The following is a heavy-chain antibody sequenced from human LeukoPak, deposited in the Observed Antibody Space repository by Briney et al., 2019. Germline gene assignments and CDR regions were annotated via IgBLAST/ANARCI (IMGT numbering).Heavy chain of an antibody. D-gene: IGHD3-3*01. V-gene: IGHV1-2*06. CDR1: GYTFTGYY. CDR2: INPNSGGT. CDR3: ARGLGSGYYGNWFDP. Sequence: AASVKVSCKASGYTFTGYYMHWVRQAPGQGLEWMGRINPNSGGTNYAQKFQGRVTMTRDTSISTAYMELSRLRSDDTAVYYCARGLGSGYYGNWFDPWGQGTLVTVSS. J-gene: IGHJ5*02.